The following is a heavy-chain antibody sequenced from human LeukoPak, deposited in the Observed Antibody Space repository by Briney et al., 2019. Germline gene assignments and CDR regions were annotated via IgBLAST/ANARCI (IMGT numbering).Heavy chain of an antibody. CDR3: ARDFYSSSRYGMDV. D-gene: IGHD6-13*01. J-gene: IGHJ6*02. CDR1: GDTFTSYY. CDR2: INPSGGGT. V-gene: IGHV1-46*01. Sequence: GASVKVSCKASGDTFTSYYMHWVRQAPGHGLEWMGIINPSGGGTNYAQKFQGRVTLTSDTSTSTVYMELSSLGSEDTALYYCARDFYSSSRYGMDVWGQGTAVTVSS.